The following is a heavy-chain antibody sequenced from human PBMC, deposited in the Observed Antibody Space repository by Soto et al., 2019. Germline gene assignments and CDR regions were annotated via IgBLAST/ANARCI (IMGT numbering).Heavy chain of an antibody. D-gene: IGHD3-22*01. CDR1: GFTFTSSA. Sequence: SVKVSCKASGFTFTSSAVQWVRQARGQRLEWIGWIVVGSGNTNYAQKFQERVTITRDMSTSTAYMELSSLRSEDTAVYYCAADSPEYYYDSSGYYFDYWGQGTLVTVSS. CDR3: AADSPEYYYDSSGYYFDY. J-gene: IGHJ4*02. CDR2: IVVGSGNT. V-gene: IGHV1-58*01.